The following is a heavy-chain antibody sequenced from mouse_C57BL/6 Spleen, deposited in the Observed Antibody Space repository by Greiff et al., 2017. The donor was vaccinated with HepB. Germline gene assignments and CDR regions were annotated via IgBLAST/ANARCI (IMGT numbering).Heavy chain of an antibody. CDR2: INPYNGDT. CDR1: GYSFTGYF. V-gene: IGHV1-20*01. J-gene: IGHJ1*03. Sequence: VQLQQSGPELVKPGDSVKISCKASGYSFTGYFMNWVMQSHGKSLEWIGRINPYNGDTFYNQKFKGKATLTVDKSSSTAHMELRSLTSEDSAVYYCARSVYYGRNWYFDVWGTGTTVTVSS. CDR3: ARSVYYGRNWYFDV. D-gene: IGHD1-1*01.